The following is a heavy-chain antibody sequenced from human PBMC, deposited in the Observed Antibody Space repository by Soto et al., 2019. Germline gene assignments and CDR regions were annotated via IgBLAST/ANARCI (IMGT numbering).Heavy chain of an antibody. CDR3: ARQKVRYDSSGYYFDY. D-gene: IGHD3-22*01. V-gene: IGHV4-39*01. CDR2: IYYSGST. CDR1: GGSISSSSYY. J-gene: IGHJ4*02. Sequence: SETLSLTCTVSGGSISSSSYYWGWIRQPPGKGLEWIGSIYYSGSTYYNPSLKSRITISEDTSKNQFSLKRSTVTAADTAVYYCARQKVRYDSSGYYFDYWGQGTLVTVSS.